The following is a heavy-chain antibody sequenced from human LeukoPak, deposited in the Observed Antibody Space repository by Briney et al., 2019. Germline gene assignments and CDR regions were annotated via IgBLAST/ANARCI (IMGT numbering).Heavy chain of an antibody. J-gene: IGHJ4*02. CDR2: ISSSSSYR. D-gene: IGHD4-17*01. CDR3: AGDHDIYGDFDY. Sequence: XVSSISSSSSYRYYADSVKGRFTISRDNAKNSLYLQMNSLRAEDTAVYYCAGDHDIYGDFDYWGQGTLVTVSS. V-gene: IGHV3-21*01.